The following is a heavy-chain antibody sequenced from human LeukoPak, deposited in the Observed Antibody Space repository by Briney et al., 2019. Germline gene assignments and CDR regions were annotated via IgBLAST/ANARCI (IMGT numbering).Heavy chain of an antibody. Sequence: ASVKVSCKASGYTFTGYYIHWMRQAPGQGLEWMGWINPKNGGTSYIQKFRGRVTMTRDTSTSTAYMEVTSLRSDDTAVYYCARYGDCSNGVCYFDSWGQGTLVTVSS. D-gene: IGHD2-8*01. V-gene: IGHV1-2*02. CDR1: GYTFTGYY. CDR3: ARYGDCSNGVCYFDS. CDR2: INPKNGGT. J-gene: IGHJ4*02.